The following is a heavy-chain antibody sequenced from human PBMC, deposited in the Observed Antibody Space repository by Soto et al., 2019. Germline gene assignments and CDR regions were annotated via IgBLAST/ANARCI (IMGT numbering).Heavy chain of an antibody. Sequence: GGSLRLSCAASRYTVNNYAVGWVRQDQGKGLEWVAVMRRDGSNTYYADSVRGRFTISRDNSKNTLYLQMNSLRAEDTAVYYCVRDGVGATAFFGYFAYWGQGTLVTVSS. J-gene: IGHJ4*02. D-gene: IGHD1-26*01. CDR2: MRRDGSNT. CDR3: VRDGVGATAFFGYFAY. V-gene: IGHV3-33*01. CDR1: RYTVNNYA.